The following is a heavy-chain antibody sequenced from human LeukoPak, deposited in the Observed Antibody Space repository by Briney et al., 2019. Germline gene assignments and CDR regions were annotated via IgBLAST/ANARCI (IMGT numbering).Heavy chain of an antibody. J-gene: IGHJ4*02. V-gene: IGHV3-74*01. CDR3: ARDKSGTFDY. CDR1: GFTFSSYW. CDR2: INSDESST. D-gene: IGHD3-10*01. Sequence: GGSLRLSCAASGFTFSSYWMDWVRQVPGKGRVWVSRINSDESSTNYADSVKGRFTISRDNPKNTLYLQMNSLRAEDTAVYYCARDKSGTFDYWGQGTLVTVSS.